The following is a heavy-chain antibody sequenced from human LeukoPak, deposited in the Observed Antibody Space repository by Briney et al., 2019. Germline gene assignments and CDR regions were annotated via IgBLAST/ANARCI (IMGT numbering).Heavy chain of an antibody. V-gene: IGHV4-4*07. D-gene: IGHD3-10*02. Sequence: SETLSLTCTVSGGSISSYYWSWIRQPAGKGLEWIGRIYTSGSTNYNPSLKSRVTMSVDTSKNQFSLKLSSVTAADTAVYYCAREVGAESTYVYYFDYWAREPWSPSPQ. CDR3: AREVGAESTYVYYFDY. CDR1: GGSISSYY. J-gene: IGHJ4*02. CDR2: IYTSGST.